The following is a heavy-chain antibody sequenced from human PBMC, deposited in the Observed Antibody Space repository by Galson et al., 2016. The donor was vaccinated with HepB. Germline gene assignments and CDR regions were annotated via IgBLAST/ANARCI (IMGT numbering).Heavy chain of an antibody. J-gene: IGHJ1*01. CDR3: ARAHDSSGYVYFQF. V-gene: IGHV1-69*13. CDR2: IIPRIGAT. D-gene: IGHD3-22*01. CDR1: GGTFSRYA. Sequence: SVKVSCKASGGTFSRYAISWVRQAPGQGLEWMGGIIPRIGATNYAQKFQGRVTITADEATRTGYMELSSLRSEDTAVYYCARAHDSSGYVYFQFWGQGTLVTVSS.